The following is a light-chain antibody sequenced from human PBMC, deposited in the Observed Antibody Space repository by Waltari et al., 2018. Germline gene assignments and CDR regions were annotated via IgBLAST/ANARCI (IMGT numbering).Light chain of an antibody. Sequence: QSALTQPPSASGSPGQSVTISCTGTSSDIGGSNYVSWHQQHPGKAPKLMIYEVNKRPSGVPDRFSGSKSGNTASLTVSGLQAEDEADYYCSSYAGSNNYVVFGGGTKLTVL. CDR1: SSDIGGSNY. CDR3: SSYAGSNNYVV. CDR2: EVN. V-gene: IGLV2-8*01. J-gene: IGLJ2*01.